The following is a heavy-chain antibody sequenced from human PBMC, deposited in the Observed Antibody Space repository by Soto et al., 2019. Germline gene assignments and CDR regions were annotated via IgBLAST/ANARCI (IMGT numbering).Heavy chain of an antibody. D-gene: IGHD5-12*01. Sequence: QVQLVESGGGVVQPGRSLRLSCTAAGFNLSSYAMHWVRQAPGKGLEWVAVISYDGSNKYYADSVKGRFTISRDNSKNTLYLQMNSLRAEDTAVYYCARSRTATINAFDIWGQGTMVTVSS. CDR1: GFNLSSYA. J-gene: IGHJ3*02. V-gene: IGHV3-30-3*01. CDR3: ARSRTATINAFDI. CDR2: ISYDGSNK.